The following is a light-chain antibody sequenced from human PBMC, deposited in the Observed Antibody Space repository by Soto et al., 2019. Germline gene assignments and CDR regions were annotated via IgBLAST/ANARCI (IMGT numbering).Light chain of an antibody. CDR3: QQLNAYPLT. CDR1: QGISTY. CDR2: AAS. V-gene: IGKV1-9*01. J-gene: IGKJ3*01. Sequence: IQLTQSPSSLSASVGDRVTITCRASQGISTYLTWYQQKPGKAPKLLIFAASTLQSGVPSRFSGSGSGTDFTLTISSLQPGDFATYYCQQLNAYPLTFGPGTRVDFK.